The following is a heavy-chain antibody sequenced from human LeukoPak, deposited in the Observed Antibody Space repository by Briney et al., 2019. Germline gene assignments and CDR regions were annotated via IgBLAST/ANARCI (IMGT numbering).Heavy chain of an antibody. Sequence: ASVKVSCKASGYTFTSYAMHWVRQAPGQRLEWMGWINAGNGNTKYSQKFQGRVTMTRDTSIGTAYMELSSLTSEDTAVYYCAREARRGVEVKAFDIRGQGTMVTVSS. J-gene: IGHJ3*02. CDR1: GYTFTSYA. V-gene: IGHV1-3*01. CDR3: AREARRGVEVKAFDI. CDR2: INAGNGNT. D-gene: IGHD1-1*01.